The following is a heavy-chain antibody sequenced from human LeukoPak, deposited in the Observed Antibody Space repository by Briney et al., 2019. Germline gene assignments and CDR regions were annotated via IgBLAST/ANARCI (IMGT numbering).Heavy chain of an antibody. V-gene: IGHV3-7*01. CDR2: INPEGSEK. J-gene: IGHJ4*02. CDR3: ARDLAYSRLDY. Sequence: GGSLRRSCAVSGLTFSSSWMDWVRQAPGKGLEWVASINPEGSEKYSADSVKGRFTISRDNAKNSLYLQMNSLRVEDTAFYYCARDLAYSRLDYWGQGMLVTVSS. CDR1: GLTFSSSW. D-gene: IGHD5-18*01.